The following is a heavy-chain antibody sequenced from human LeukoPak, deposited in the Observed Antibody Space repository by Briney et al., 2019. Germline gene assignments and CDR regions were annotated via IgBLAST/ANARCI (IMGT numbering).Heavy chain of an antibody. V-gene: IGHV4-59*08. CDR1: GGSISSYY. J-gene: IGHJ4*02. Sequence: SETLSLTCSVSGGSISSYYWTWIRQPPGKGLEWIGYIYSSGITNYNPSLKSRVTISVDTSKNQFSLNLSSVTAADTAVYYCARGNRYYYDSSGYFPTTKFDYWGQGTPVTVSS. CDR2: IYSSGIT. D-gene: IGHD3-22*01. CDR3: ARGNRYYYDSSGYFPTTKFDY.